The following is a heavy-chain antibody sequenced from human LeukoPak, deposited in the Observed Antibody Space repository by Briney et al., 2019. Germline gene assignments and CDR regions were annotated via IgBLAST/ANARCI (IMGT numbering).Heavy chain of an antibody. J-gene: IGHJ6*02. CDR3: ARDLRCSSTSCYSVYYYYGMDV. CDR2: IWYDGSNK. D-gene: IGHD2-2*01. CDR1: GFTFSSYG. Sequence: GRSLRLSCAASGFTFSSYGMHWARQAPGKGLEWVAVIWYDGSNKYYADSVKGRFTISRDNSKNTLDLQMNSLRAEDTAVYYCARDLRCSSTSCYSVYYYYGMDVWGQGTTVTVSS. V-gene: IGHV3-33*01.